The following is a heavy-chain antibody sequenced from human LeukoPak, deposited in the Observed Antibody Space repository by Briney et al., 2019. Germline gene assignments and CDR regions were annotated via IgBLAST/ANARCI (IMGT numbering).Heavy chain of an antibody. V-gene: IGHV4-34*01. Sequence: PSETLSLTCAVYGGSFSGYYWSWIRQPPGKGLEWIGEINHSGSTNYNPSLKSRVTISVDTSKNQFSLKLSSVTAADTAVYYCAGGADPSSSWPDYWGQGTLVTVSS. CDR1: GGSFSGYY. D-gene: IGHD6-13*01. CDR3: AGGADPSSSWPDY. CDR2: INHSGST. J-gene: IGHJ4*02.